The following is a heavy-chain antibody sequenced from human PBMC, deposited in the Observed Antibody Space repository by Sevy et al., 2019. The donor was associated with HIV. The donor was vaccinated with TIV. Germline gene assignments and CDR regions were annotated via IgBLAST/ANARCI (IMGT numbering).Heavy chain of an antibody. CDR1: GFTFSAYS. J-gene: IGHJ4*02. Sequence: GGSLRISCTASGFTFSAYSMNWVRQAPGKGLEWLSYISTGTDHIYYADSAKGRFTISRDDAKKSVYLEMKSLRDQDTGLYYCVRRGVDAYNVYFDLWGQGTLVTVSS. V-gene: IGHV3-21*05. CDR2: ISTGTDHI. D-gene: IGHD3-10*01. CDR3: VRRGVDAYNVYFDL.